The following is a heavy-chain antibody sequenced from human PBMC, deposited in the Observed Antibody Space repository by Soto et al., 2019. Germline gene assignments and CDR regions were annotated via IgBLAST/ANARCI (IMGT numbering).Heavy chain of an antibody. Sequence: QLVESGGGLVQPGRSLRLSCAASGFIFDDYAMHWVRQAPGKGLEWVSGISWNSGSKGYADSVKGRFTISRDNTKNSLFLQMKSLRAEDTALYYCAKERGDDYSDYVIDYWGQGTLVTVSP. CDR2: ISWNSGSK. J-gene: IGHJ4*02. V-gene: IGHV3-9*01. CDR1: GFIFDDYA. D-gene: IGHD4-17*01. CDR3: AKERGDDYSDYVIDY.